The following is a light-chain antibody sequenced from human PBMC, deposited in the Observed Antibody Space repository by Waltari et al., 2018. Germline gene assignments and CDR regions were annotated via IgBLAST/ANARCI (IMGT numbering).Light chain of an antibody. CDR3: QQYYTVSRT. J-gene: IGKJ1*01. Sequence: ERATINCKSSETILFNSNNKNYLAWYQQKAGQPPKLLVYWASTRESGVPDRFSGSGSGTDFTLTISSLQAEDVAVYYCQQYYTVSRTFGQGTRVEIK. V-gene: IGKV4-1*01. CDR1: ETILFNSNNKNY. CDR2: WAS.